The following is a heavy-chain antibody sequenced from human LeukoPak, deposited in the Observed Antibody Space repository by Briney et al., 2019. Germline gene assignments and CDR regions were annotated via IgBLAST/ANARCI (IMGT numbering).Heavy chain of an antibody. CDR3: ARAPLASFDH. Sequence: SETLSLTCAVYGGSFSGYYWSWIRQPPGKGLEWIGEINHSGSTNYNPSLKSRVTISVDTSKNQFSLKLSSVTAADTAVYYCARAPLASFDHWGQGTLVTVSS. CDR1: GGSFSGYY. V-gene: IGHV4-34*01. J-gene: IGHJ4*02. CDR2: INHSGST. D-gene: IGHD6-13*01.